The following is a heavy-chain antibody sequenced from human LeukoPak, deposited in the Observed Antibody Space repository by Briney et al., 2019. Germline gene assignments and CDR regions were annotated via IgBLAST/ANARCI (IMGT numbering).Heavy chain of an antibody. J-gene: IGHJ5*02. V-gene: IGHV4-4*02. CDR3: ARDQDGGNWFDP. Sequence: PSGTLSLTCAVSGDSISNNNWWNWVRQPPGKGLEWIGEIYHSGSTNYNPSLKSRVTMSVDTSKNQFSLKLSSVTAADTAVYYCARDQDGGNWFDPWGQGTLVTVSS. CDR1: GDSISNNNW. CDR2: IYHSGST. D-gene: IGHD4-23*01.